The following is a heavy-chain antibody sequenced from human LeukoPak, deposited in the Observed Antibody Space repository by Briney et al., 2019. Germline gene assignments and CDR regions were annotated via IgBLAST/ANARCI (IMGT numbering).Heavy chain of an antibody. D-gene: IGHD5-18*01. J-gene: IGHJ4*02. CDR1: GFTFSSYG. Sequence: PGRSLRLSCAASGFTFSSYGMHWVRQAPGKGLERVAVISNDGSKKYSADSVKGRFTISRDNSKNTLYLQMNSLRAEDTAVYYCAKDRYSYAFEYFDSWGQGTLVTVSS. V-gene: IGHV3-30*18. CDR2: ISNDGSKK. CDR3: AKDRYSYAFEYFDS.